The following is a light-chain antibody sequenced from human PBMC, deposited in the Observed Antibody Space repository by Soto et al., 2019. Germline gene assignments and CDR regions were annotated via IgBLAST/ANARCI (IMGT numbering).Light chain of an antibody. CDR1: QSVNIY. Sequence: EIVLTQSPASPSLSPGERATLSCRASQSVNIYLAWYQQKPGQAPRLLIYDAFNRATGIPARFSGSGSGTDFTLTISRLEPEDFAVYYCQQYGSSSWTFGQGTKVDIK. CDR3: QQYGSSSWT. V-gene: IGKV3-20*01. CDR2: DAF. J-gene: IGKJ1*01.